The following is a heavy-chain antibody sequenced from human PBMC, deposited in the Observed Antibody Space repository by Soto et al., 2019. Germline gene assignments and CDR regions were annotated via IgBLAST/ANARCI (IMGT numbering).Heavy chain of an antibody. Sequence: QVQLVQSGGGVVQPGRSLRLSCAASGFIFSKYGMHWVRQAPGKGLVWVAVISHDGKVQYYADSMKGRFTISRDNSKNTLYLQMNSLRADDTAVYYCAKESTARVSLMFDMWGQGTMVTVSS. V-gene: IGHV3-30*18. D-gene: IGHD5-18*01. CDR3: AKESTARVSLMFDM. CDR2: ISHDGKVQ. CDR1: GFIFSKYG. J-gene: IGHJ3*02.